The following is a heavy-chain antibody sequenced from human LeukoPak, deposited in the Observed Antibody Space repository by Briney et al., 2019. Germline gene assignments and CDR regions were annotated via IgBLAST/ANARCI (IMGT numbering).Heavy chain of an antibody. CDR1: GYTFTSYD. CDR3: ATLAVAGTQSFLDY. D-gene: IGHD6-19*01. Sequence: GASVKVSCKASGYTFTSYDINWVRQATGQGLEWMGWMNPNSGNTGYAQKFQGRVTMTRNTSISTAYMELSSLRSEDPAVYYCATLAVAGTQSFLDYWGQGTLVTVSS. J-gene: IGHJ4*02. V-gene: IGHV1-8*01. CDR2: MNPNSGNT.